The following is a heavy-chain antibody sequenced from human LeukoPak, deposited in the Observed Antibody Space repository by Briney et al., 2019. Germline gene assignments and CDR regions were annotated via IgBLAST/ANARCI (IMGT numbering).Heavy chain of an antibody. D-gene: IGHD2-2*02. J-gene: IGHJ6*02. CDR2: IIPILGIA. CDR1: GGTFSSYA. V-gene: IGHV1-69*04. CDR3: ARDHGVIGYCSSTSCYRGGGMDV. Sequence: ASVKVSCKASGGTFSSYAFSWVRQAPGQGLEWMGRIIPILGIANYAQKFQGRVTITADKSTSTAYMELSSLRSEDTAVYYCARDHGVIGYCSSTSCYRGGGMDVWGQGTTVTVSS.